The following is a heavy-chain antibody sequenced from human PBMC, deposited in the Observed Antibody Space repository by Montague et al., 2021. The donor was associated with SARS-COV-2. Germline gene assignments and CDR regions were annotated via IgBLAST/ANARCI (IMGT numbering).Heavy chain of an antibody. CDR1: GGSISSSSYY. Sequence: SETLSLTCIVSGGSISSSSYYWGWIRQPPGQGLEWIGSIYYSGSTYYNPSLKSRVSISVDTTKNPFTLNLSSVTAADTSVYYCATITLGYCTNGVCQPPDYWGQGTLVTVSS. CDR2: IYYSGST. J-gene: IGHJ4*02. CDR3: ATITLGYCTNGVCQPPDY. D-gene: IGHD2-8*01. V-gene: IGHV4-39*01.